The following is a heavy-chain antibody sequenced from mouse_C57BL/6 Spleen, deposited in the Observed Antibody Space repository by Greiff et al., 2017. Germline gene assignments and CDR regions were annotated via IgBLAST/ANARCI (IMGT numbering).Heavy chain of an antibody. V-gene: IGHV1-50*01. D-gene: IGHD2-4*01. CDR2: IDPSDSYT. J-gene: IGHJ1*03. CDR1: GYTFTSYW. Sequence: QVHVKQPGAELVKPGASVKLSCKASGYTFTSYWMQWVKQRPGQGLEWIGEIDPSDSYTNYNHKFKGKATLTVDTSSSTAYMQLSSLTSEDSAVYYCARSDYDYSYWYFDVWGTGTTVTVSS. CDR3: ARSDYDYSYWYFDV.